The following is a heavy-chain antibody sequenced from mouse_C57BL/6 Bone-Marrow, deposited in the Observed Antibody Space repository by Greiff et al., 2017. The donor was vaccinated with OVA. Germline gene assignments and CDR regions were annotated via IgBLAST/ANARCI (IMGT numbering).Heavy chain of an antibody. CDR1: EYEFPSHD. V-gene: IGHV5-2*01. CDR3: ARLAFYPGVWFAY. D-gene: IGHD2-1*01. J-gene: IGHJ3*01. CDR2: INSDGGST. Sequence: DVKLVESGGGLVQPGESLKLSCESNEYEFPSHDMSWVRKTPEKRLELVAAINSDGGSTYYPDTMERRFIISRDNTKKTLYLQMSSLRSEDTGLYYCARLAFYPGVWFAYWGQGTLVTVSA.